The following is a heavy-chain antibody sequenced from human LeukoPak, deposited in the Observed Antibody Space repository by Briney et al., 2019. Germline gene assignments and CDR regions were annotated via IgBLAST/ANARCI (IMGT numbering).Heavy chain of an antibody. CDR3: ARAEIIVANTLKFDP. Sequence: ASVKVSCKASGYTFTGYYMHWVRQAPGQGLEWMGWINPNSGGTNYAQKFQGRVTMTRETSISTAYMELSRLRSDDTAVYYCARAEIIVANTLKFDPWGQGTLVTVSS. J-gene: IGHJ5*02. D-gene: IGHD2-15*01. CDR1: GYTFTGYY. V-gene: IGHV1-2*02. CDR2: INPNSGGT.